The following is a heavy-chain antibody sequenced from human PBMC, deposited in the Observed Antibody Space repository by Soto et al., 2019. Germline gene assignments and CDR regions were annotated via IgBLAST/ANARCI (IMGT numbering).Heavy chain of an antibody. D-gene: IGHD1-26*01. V-gene: IGHV3-33*01. J-gene: IGHJ4*02. CDR2: IWYDGSNK. CDR1: GFTFSSYG. CDR3: ARTEWQHYYFDY. Sequence: GSLRLSCAASGFTFSSYGMHWVRQAPGKGLEWVAVIWYDGSNKYYADSVKGRFTISRDNSKNTLYLQMNSLRAEDTAVYYCARTEWQHYYFDYWGQGTLVTVSS.